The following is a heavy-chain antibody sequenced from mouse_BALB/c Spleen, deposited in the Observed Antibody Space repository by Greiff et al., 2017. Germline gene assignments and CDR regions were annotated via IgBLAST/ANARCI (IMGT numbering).Heavy chain of an antibody. CDR1: GFTFSSYA. CDR3: ARGAYDYDAY. CDR2: ISSGGST. D-gene: IGHD2-4*01. V-gene: IGHV5-6-5*01. J-gene: IGHJ3*01. Sequence: EVMLVESGGGLVKPGGSLKLSCAASGFTFSSYAMSWVRQTPEKRLEWVASISSGGSTYYPDSVKGRFTISRDNARNILYLQMSSLRSEDTAMYYCARGAYDYDAYWGQGTLVTVSA.